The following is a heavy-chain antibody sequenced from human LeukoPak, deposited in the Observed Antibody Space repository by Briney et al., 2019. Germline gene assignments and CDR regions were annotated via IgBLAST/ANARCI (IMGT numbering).Heavy chain of an antibody. J-gene: IGHJ4*02. CDR1: GGSISSYY. Sequence: SETLSLTCTVSGGSISSYYWSWIRQPAGKGLEWIGRFYNSGSTNYNPSLKSRVTMSVDTSKNQFSLKLSSVAAADTAVYFSARDRGGVPSAKGAFYFDYWGQGTLVTVSS. D-gene: IGHD2-2*01. CDR2: FYNSGST. CDR3: ARDRGGVPSAKGAFYFDY. V-gene: IGHV4-4*07.